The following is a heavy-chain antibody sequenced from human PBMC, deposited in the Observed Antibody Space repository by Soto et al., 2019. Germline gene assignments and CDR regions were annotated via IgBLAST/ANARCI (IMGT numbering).Heavy chain of an antibody. CDR1: GFTFSSYP. V-gene: IGHV3-30-3*01. CDR3: ARWNVQHDSYGYF. Sequence: ESGGGVVQPGRSLRLSCAASGFTFSSYPMHWLRQAPGKGLEWVALLSYDGGDKYYADSVKSRFSISRDNSQNTLYLQMNTLRAEDTAVYYCARWNVQHDSYGYFWGQGTLVTVSS. CDR2: LSYDGGDK. D-gene: IGHD5-18*01. J-gene: IGHJ4*02.